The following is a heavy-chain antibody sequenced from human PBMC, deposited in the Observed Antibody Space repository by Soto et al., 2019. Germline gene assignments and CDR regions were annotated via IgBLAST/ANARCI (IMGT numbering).Heavy chain of an antibody. V-gene: IGHV3-30*04. D-gene: IGHD3-3*02. CDR2: ISCDGSDK. CDR3: VKGKQLGDY. Sequence: SKRLSWAASEFTFSRHTMHWFRQAPGKGLEWVAVISCDGSDKNNADSVKGRFSISRDNSNNTLYLQMNSLRADDTAVYDCVKGKQLGDYWGQGTQVTVSS. J-gene: IGHJ4*02. CDR1: EFTFSRHT.